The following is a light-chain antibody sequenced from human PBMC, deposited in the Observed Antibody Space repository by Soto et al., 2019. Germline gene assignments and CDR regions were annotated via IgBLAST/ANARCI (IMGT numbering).Light chain of an antibody. J-gene: IGKJ4*01. CDR2: KAS. CDR1: QSISSW. Sequence: DIQMTQSPSTLSASVGDRVTITCRASQSISSWLAWYQQKPGKAPKLLMYKASNLESGVPSRFSGSGSGTEFALTISSLQPDDFATYHCQQYNDYPLTCGGGTNVEIK. CDR3: QQYNDYPLT. V-gene: IGKV1-5*03.